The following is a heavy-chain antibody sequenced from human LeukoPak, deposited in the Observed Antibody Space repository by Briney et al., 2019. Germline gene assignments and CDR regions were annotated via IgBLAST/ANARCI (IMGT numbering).Heavy chain of an antibody. V-gene: IGHV3-30-3*01. CDR2: ISYDGSNK. CDR3: ARVYSSSWNYFDY. Sequence: GGSLRLSCAASGFTFSSYAMHWVRQAPGKGPEWVAVISYDGSNKYYADSVKGRFTISRDNSKNTLYLQVNSLRAEDTAVYYCARVYSSSWNYFDYWGQGTLVTVSS. D-gene: IGHD6-13*01. J-gene: IGHJ4*02. CDR1: GFTFSSYA.